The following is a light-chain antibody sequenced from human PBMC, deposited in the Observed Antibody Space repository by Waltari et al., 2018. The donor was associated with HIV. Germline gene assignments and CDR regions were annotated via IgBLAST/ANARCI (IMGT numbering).Light chain of an antibody. CDR1: QSVSSTY. J-gene: IGKJ4*01. Sequence: EIVLTQSPGTLALSLRKRATLSCRASQSVSSTYLAWYQQKPGQPPRLLIYGASTRATGIPDRFSGSGSGTDFTLTISRVEPEDSAVYYCQQYRRSPLTFGGGTKVEIK. V-gene: IGKV3-20*01. CDR3: QQYRRSPLT. CDR2: GAS.